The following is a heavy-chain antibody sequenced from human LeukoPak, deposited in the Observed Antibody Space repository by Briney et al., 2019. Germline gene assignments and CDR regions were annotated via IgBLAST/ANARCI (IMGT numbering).Heavy chain of an antibody. CDR1: GFTFSDYY. D-gene: IGHD5-12*01. V-gene: IGHV3-23*01. CDR3: AKGLALYGGYVGWFDP. CDR2: ISGSGGST. Sequence: GGSLRLSCAASGFTFSDYYMSWIRQAPGKGLEWVSAISGSGGSTYYADSVKGRFTISRDNSKNTLYLQMNSLRAEDTAVYYCAKGLALYGGYVGWFDPWGQGTLVTVSS. J-gene: IGHJ5*02.